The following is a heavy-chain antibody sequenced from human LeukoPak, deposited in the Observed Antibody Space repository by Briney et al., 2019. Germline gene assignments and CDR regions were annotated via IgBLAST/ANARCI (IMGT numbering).Heavy chain of an antibody. V-gene: IGHV1-69*05. CDR2: IIPIFGTA. J-gene: IGHJ3*02. CDR1: GGTFSSYA. Sequence: SVKVSCKASGGTFSSYAISWVRQAPGQGLEWMGRIIPIFGTANYAQKFQGRVTITTDESTSTAYMELSSLRSEDTAVYYCARGLPGYSYGLGAFDIWGQGTMVTVSS. D-gene: IGHD5-18*01. CDR3: ARGLPGYSYGLGAFDI.